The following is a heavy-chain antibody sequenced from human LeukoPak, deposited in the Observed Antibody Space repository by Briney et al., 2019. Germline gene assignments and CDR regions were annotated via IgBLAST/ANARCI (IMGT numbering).Heavy chain of an antibody. J-gene: IGHJ6*02. Sequence: PGGSLRLSCAASGFTFSTYTMYWVRHPPGKGLEWVSIIGSSGGGIHYADSVKGRFTISRDDSKNTLSLQMSGLRAEDTALYYCAREVGSGYSSSWYDVSYYGMDVWGQGTTVTVSS. CDR1: GFTFSTYT. V-gene: IGHV3-23*01. CDR3: AREVGSGYSSSWYDVSYYGMDV. D-gene: IGHD6-13*01. CDR2: IGSSGGGI.